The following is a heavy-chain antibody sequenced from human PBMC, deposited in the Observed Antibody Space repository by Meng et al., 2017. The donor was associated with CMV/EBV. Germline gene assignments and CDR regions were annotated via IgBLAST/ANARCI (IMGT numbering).Heavy chain of an antibody. D-gene: IGHD6-19*01. CDR3: AREAGMFDP. Sequence: SETLSLTCTVSGGSVSSGSYYWSWIRQPPGKGLEWIGYIYYSGSTNYNPSLKNRVTISVDTSKNQFSLKLSSVTAADTAVYYCAREAGMFDPWGQGTLVTVSS. CDR2: IYYSGST. J-gene: IGHJ5*02. CDR1: GGSVSSGSYY. V-gene: IGHV4-61*01.